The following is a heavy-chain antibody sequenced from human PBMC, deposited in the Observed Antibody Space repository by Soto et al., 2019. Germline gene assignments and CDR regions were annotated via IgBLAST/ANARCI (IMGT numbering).Heavy chain of an antibody. CDR3: ASVSGSYLIGFDP. CDR1: GFIFSDHY. J-gene: IGHJ5*02. D-gene: IGHD1-26*01. Sequence: EVQLVESGGGLVQPGGSLRLSCAASGFIFSDHYMDWVRQAPGKGLEWVGRTRNKANSYTTKYAASVKGRFTIARDDSTSSLDLQLNSQKPEDTSGSYCASVSGSYLIGFDPWGQGTLVTVSS. CDR2: TRNKANSYTT. V-gene: IGHV3-72*01.